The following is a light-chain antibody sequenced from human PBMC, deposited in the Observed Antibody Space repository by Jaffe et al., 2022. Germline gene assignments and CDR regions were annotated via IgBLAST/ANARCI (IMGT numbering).Light chain of an antibody. CDR2: RAS. V-gene: IGKV1-5*03. CDR3: QQYHDYSPGT. Sequence: DIQMTQSPSTLSASIGDRVTITCRASQTISSWLAWYQQKPGKAPKLLIYRASTLESGVPSRFSGSGYGTEFTLTISSLQPDDFATYYCQQYHDYSPGTFGQGTKVEIK. CDR1: QTISSW. J-gene: IGKJ1*01.